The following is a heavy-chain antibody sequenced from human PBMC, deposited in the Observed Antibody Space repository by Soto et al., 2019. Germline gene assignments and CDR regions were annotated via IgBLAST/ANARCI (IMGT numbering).Heavy chain of an antibody. V-gene: IGHV3-23*01. CDR3: ATEMGATQGPFDN. D-gene: IGHD1-26*01. CDR1: VFPFGANA. Sequence: EVQVLESGGGLVQPGGSLRLSCVVSVFPFGANAMSWVRQAPGKGLEWVSGLSNTGRRTSYADSVKGRFNISRDNSANTVYLQMNSLRVEDTAVYYCATEMGATQGPFDNWGQGTLVTVSS. CDR2: LSNTGRRT. J-gene: IGHJ4*02.